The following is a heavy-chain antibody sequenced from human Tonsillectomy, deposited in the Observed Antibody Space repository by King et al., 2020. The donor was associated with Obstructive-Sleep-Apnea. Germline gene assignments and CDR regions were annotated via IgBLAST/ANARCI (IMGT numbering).Heavy chain of an antibody. CDR1: GFTFSNYA. D-gene: IGHD3-3*01. V-gene: IGHV3-23*04. CDR3: AKVSYYDFWSGYPCSFDY. J-gene: IGHJ4*02. Sequence: EVQLVESGGGLVQPGGSPRLSCAASGFTFSNYAMSWVRQAPGKGLEWVSAISGSGGSTYYADSGKDRFTISRDNSKNTLSLQMNNVRAEDTALYYCAKVSYYDFWSGYPCSFDYWGQGTLVTVSS. CDR2: ISGSGGST.